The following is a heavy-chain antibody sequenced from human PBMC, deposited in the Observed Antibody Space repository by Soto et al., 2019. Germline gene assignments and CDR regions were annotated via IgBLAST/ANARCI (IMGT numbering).Heavy chain of an antibody. CDR2: INPNSGGT. CDR3: ARDTRYSSSSKVYHP. V-gene: IGHV1-2*02. D-gene: IGHD6-6*01. CDR1: GYTFTGYY. J-gene: IGHJ5*02. Sequence: QVQLVQSGAEVKKPGASVKVSCKASGYTFTGYYMHWVRQAPGQGLEWMGWINPNSGGTNYAQKFQGRVTMTRDTSISTAYMELSRLRSDDTAVYYCARDTRYSSSSKVYHPWGQGTLVTVSS.